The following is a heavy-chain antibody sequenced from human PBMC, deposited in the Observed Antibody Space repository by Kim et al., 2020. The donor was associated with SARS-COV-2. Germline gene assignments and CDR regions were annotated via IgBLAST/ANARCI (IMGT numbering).Heavy chain of an antibody. V-gene: IGHV4-31*03. Sequence: SETLSLTCTVSGGSISSGGYYWSWIRQHPGKGLEWIGYIYYSGSTYYNPSLKSRVTISVDTSKNQFSLKLSSVTAADTAVYYCARDTIYYDSSHAFDIWGQGTMVTVSS. J-gene: IGHJ3*02. CDR2: IYYSGST. CDR1: GGSISSGGYY. D-gene: IGHD3-22*01. CDR3: ARDTIYYDSSHAFDI.